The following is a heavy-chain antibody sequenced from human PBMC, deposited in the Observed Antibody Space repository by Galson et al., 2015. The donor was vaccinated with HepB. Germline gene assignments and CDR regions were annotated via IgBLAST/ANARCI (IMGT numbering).Heavy chain of an antibody. CDR3: ARAAPLLSSSWYGQLYYFDY. J-gene: IGHJ4*02. V-gene: IGHV3-23*01. CDR2: ISGSGGST. CDR1: GFTFSSYA. D-gene: IGHD6-13*01. Sequence: SLRLSCAASGFTFSSYAMSWVRQAPGKGLEWVSGISGSGGSTYYADSVKGRFTISRDNSKNTLYLQMNSLRAEDTAVYYCARAAPLLSSSWYGQLYYFDYWGQGTLVTVSS.